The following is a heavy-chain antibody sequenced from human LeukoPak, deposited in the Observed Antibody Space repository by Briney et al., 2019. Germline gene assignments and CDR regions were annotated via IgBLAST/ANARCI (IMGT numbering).Heavy chain of an antibody. D-gene: IGHD3-16*01. CDR1: GFTFSSYA. V-gene: IGHV3-23*01. J-gene: IGHJ1*01. CDR3: AKDDAWGRYKD. CDR2: ISDSGGNT. Sequence: GGSLRLSCAASGFTFSSYAMSWVRQAPGKGLEWVSAISDSGGNTYYADSVKGRFTISRDNSKNTVSLQMNSLRGDDTAVYYCAKDDAWGRYKDWGQGTLVTVSS.